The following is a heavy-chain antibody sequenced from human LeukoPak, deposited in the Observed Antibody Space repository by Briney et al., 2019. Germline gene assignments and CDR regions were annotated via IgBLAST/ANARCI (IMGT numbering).Heavy chain of an antibody. J-gene: IGHJ4*02. CDR2: IYGGGDT. CDR1: GFTVNNNY. D-gene: IGHD3-3*01. V-gene: IGHV3-53*01. CDR3: AKESGYYHY. Sequence: GGSLRLSCAASGFTVNNNYVNWVRQAPGKRLEWVSIIYGGGDTSYADSVKGRFTISRDNSKNTVYLQMNGLRAEDTAVYYCAKESGYYHYWGQGTLVTVSS.